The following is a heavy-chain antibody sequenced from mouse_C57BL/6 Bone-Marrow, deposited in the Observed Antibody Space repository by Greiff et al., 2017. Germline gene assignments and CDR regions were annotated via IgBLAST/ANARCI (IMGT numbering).Heavy chain of an antibody. D-gene: IGHD2-5*01. V-gene: IGHV1-82*01. CDR2: IYPGDGDT. J-gene: IGHJ2*01. CDR1: GYAFSSSW. CDR3: ARGAYSNYIDY. Sequence: QVQLQPSGPELVKPGASVKISCKASGYAFSSSWMNWVKQRPGKGLEWIGRIYPGDGDTNYNGKFKGKATLTADKSSSTAYMQLSSLTSEDSAVYFCARGAYSNYIDYWGQGTTLTVSS.